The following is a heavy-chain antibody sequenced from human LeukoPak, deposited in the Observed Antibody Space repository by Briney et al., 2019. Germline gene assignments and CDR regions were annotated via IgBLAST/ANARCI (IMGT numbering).Heavy chain of an antibody. Sequence: GGSLRLSCAASGFSFSSYVMTWVRQAPGKGLEWVSGISGSGTHYADSVKGRFTISIDNSKNMLYLQMNSLRAEDTAAYYCAKGYYDSSGYYPNVASDYWGQGTLVTVSS. CDR2: ISGSGT. V-gene: IGHV3-23*01. D-gene: IGHD3-22*01. CDR3: AKGYYDSSGYYPNVASDY. J-gene: IGHJ4*02. CDR1: GFSFSSYV.